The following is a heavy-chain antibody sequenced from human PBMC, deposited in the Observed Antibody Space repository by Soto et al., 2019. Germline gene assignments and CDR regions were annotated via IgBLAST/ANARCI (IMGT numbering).Heavy chain of an antibody. CDR3: TSPSQYSYDHNWFDP. V-gene: IGHV3-73*01. CDR1: GFTFSGSA. Sequence: GGSLRLSCAASGFTFSGSAMHWVRQASGKGLEWVGRIRSKANSYATAYAASVKGRFTISRDDSKNTAYLQMNSLKTEDTAVYYCTSPSQYSYDHNWFDPWGQGTLVTVSS. CDR2: IRSKANSYAT. D-gene: IGHD5-18*01. J-gene: IGHJ5*02.